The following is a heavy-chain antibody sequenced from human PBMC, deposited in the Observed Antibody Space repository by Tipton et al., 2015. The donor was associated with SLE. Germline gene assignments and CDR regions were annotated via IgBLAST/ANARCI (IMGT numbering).Heavy chain of an antibody. J-gene: IGHJ4*02. D-gene: IGHD2-2*02. CDR2: IYYSGNT. V-gene: IGHV4-30-4*08. Sequence: TLSLTCTVSGGSISSGDYYWSWIRQHPGKGLEWIGFIYYSGNTFYNPSLKSRVTISIDTSKNQFSLKLSSVTAADTAVYYCARLGGPHCSGISCYTLYYFVHWGQGTLVTVSS. CDR3: ARLGGPHCSGISCYTLYYFVH. CDR1: GGSISSGDYY.